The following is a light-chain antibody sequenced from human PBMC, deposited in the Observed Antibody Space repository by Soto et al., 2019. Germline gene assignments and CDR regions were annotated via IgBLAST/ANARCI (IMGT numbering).Light chain of an antibody. J-gene: IGLJ3*02. CDR3: AAWDDGLNGVL. V-gene: IGLV1-44*01. CDR1: SSNIGSNT. CDR2: NNN. Sequence: QSVLTQPPSASGTPGQRVTISCSGSSSNIGSNTVNWYHQLPGTAPKLLISNNNQRPSGVPDRYSGSKSGTSASLAISGLQSEDEADYYSAAWDDGLNGVLFGGGTKLTVL.